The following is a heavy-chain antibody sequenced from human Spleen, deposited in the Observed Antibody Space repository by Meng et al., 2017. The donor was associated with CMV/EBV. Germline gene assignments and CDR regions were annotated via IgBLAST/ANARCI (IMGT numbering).Heavy chain of an antibody. V-gene: IGHV3-30*02. Sequence: GESLKISCAASGFTFSSSGMHWVRQTPGKGLEWVSFTQYDGGNKYYADSVKGRFTISRDNSKNTLYLQMNSLRAEDTAVYYCAKLLPSTYCSSTSCNVLRFLEWPLKAHYYGMDVWGQGTTVTVSS. D-gene: IGHD2-2*01. CDR2: TQYDGGNK. CDR3: AKLLPSTYCSSTSCNVLRFLEWPLKAHYYGMDV. J-gene: IGHJ6*02. CDR1: GFTFSSSG.